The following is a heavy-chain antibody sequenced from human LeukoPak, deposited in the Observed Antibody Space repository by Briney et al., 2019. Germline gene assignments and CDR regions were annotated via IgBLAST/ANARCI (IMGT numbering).Heavy chain of an antibody. CDR1: GFTFSSYG. Sequence: GGSLRLSCAASGFTFSSYGMHWVRQAPGKGLEWVAFIRYDGSNKYYADSVKGRFAVSRDNSKNTMYLQMTSLRPEDTALYYCAKEWYVGSPPDYWGQGTQVTVSS. D-gene: IGHD3-10*01. J-gene: IGHJ4*02. V-gene: IGHV3-30*02. CDR2: IRYDGSNK. CDR3: AKEWYVGSPPDY.